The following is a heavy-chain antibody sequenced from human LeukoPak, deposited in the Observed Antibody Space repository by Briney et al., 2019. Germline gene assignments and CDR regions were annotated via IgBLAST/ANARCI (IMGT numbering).Heavy chain of an antibody. Sequence: SETLSLTCTVSGGSISSSSYYWGWIRQPPGKGLEWIGSIYYSGSTYYNPSLKSRVTISVDTSKNQFSLKLSSVTAADTAVYYCARATYYYGSGSSHWFDPWGQGTLVTVSS. CDR3: ARATYYYGSGSSHWFDP. V-gene: IGHV4-39*07. CDR1: GGSISSSSYY. CDR2: IYYSGST. J-gene: IGHJ5*02. D-gene: IGHD3-10*01.